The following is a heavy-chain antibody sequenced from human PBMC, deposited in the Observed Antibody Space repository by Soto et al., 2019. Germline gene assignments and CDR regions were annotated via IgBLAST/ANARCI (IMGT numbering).Heavy chain of an antibody. J-gene: IGHJ3*02. CDR3: ARSQDSSSSREVAFDI. Sequence: PSETLSLTRTVSGGSISSGGYYWSWIRQHPGKGLEWIGYIYYSGSTYYNPSLKSRVTISVDTSKNQFSLKLSSVTAADTAVYYCARSQDSSSSREVAFDIWGQGTMVTVSS. D-gene: IGHD6-6*01. CDR1: GGSISSGGYY. CDR2: IYYSGST. V-gene: IGHV4-31*03.